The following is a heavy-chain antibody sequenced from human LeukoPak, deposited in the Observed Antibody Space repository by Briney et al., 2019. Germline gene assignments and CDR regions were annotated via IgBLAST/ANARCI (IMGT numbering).Heavy chain of an antibody. V-gene: IGHV3-30*18. Sequence: GRSLRLSCAASGFTFSSYGMHWVRQAPGKGLEWVAVISYDGSDKYYADSVKGRFTISRDNSKNTLYLQMNSLRAEDTAVYYCEKDVPWPDDWGQGTLVTVSS. CDR3: EKDVPWPDD. CDR1: GFTFSSYG. D-gene: IGHD1-14*01. J-gene: IGHJ4*02. CDR2: ISYDGSDK.